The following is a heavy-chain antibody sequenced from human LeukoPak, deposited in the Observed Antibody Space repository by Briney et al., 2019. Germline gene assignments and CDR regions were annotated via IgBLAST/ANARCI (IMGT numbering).Heavy chain of an antibody. CDR2: IFYSGST. Sequence: SETLSLTCTVSGGSISSSSYNWGWVRQPPGKGLEWIGSIFYSGSTYYNPSLKSRVTISVDTSKNQFSLKLSSVTAADTAVYYCARGGAVVVAARYRWFDPWGQGTLVTVSS. V-gene: IGHV4-39*07. CDR3: ARGGAVVVAARYRWFDP. CDR1: GGSISSSSYN. J-gene: IGHJ5*02. D-gene: IGHD2-15*01.